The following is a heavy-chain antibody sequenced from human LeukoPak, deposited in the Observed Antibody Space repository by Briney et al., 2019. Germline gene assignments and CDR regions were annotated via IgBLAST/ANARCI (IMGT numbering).Heavy chain of an antibody. CDR2: ISAYNGNT. Sequence: GASVKVSCKASGYTFTSYGISWVRQAPGQGLEWMGWISAYNGNTNYAQKLQGRVTMTTDTSTSTAYMELRSLRSDDTAVYYCARPYYDSSGYPHFDYWGQGTLVTVSS. J-gene: IGHJ4*02. CDR3: ARPYYDSSGYPHFDY. D-gene: IGHD3-22*01. CDR1: GYTFTSYG. V-gene: IGHV1-18*01.